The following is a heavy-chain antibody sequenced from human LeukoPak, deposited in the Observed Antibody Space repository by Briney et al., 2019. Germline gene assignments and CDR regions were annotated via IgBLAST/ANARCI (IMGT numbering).Heavy chain of an antibody. CDR2: MNSNSGNT. CDR3: ARKGLLGSGKPWFDP. V-gene: IGHV1-8*01. CDR1: GYTFTSYD. D-gene: IGHD2-15*01. Sequence: ASVKVSCKASGYTFTSYDINLVRQASGQGLEWLGWMNSNSGNTASAQKLQGRVTMTTNAPISTAYMELTGLRSEDTAMYFCARKGLLGSGKPWFDPWGQGTLVTVSS. J-gene: IGHJ5*02.